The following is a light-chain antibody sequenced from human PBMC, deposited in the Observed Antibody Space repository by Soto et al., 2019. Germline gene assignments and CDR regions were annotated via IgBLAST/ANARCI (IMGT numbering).Light chain of an antibody. Sequence: EIVLTHSPGTLSLSPCERATLSFSASQSVSSNYLAWYQQKPGQAPRLLMYGVSSRASGVPDRFSGSGSGTDFTLSISGLEPEDFAVYSCQQYGTLPWTFGQGTKVDIK. CDR1: QSVSSNY. V-gene: IGKV3-20*01. J-gene: IGKJ1*01. CDR2: GVS. CDR3: QQYGTLPWT.